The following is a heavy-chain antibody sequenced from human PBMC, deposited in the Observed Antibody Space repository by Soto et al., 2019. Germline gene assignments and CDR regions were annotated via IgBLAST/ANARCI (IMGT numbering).Heavy chain of an antibody. J-gene: IGHJ4*02. CDR2: ISSTTNYI. CDR1: GFTFTIYS. V-gene: IGHV3-21*06. Sequence: NPXGSLRLSCAASGFTFTIYSMNWVRQAPGKGLEWVASISSTTNYIYYGESLKGRLTISRDNAKNSMYLQMNTLRAEDTAVYYCARESEDLSSNLDYWGQGTLVTVSS. CDR3: ARESEDLSSNLDY.